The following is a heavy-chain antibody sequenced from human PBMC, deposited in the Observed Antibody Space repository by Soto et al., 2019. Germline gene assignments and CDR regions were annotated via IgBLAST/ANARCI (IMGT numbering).Heavy chain of an antibody. CDR2: IWFDGSNR. CDR1: GFTFSNYG. CDR3: ASALETGDY. D-gene: IGHD3-10*01. Sequence: QVQLVESGGGVVQPGRSLRLSCAASGFTFSNYGMHWVRQAPGKGPEWVAVIWFDGSNRYYADSVKGRFTISRDNSKNTLYQQMNSLRAEDTAVYYCASALETGDYWGQGTLVTVSS. V-gene: IGHV3-33*01. J-gene: IGHJ4*02.